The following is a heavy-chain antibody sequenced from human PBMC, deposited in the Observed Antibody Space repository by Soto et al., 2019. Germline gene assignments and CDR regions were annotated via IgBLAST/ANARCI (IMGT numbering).Heavy chain of an antibody. J-gene: IGHJ4*02. CDR1: GGSISSSNYY. D-gene: IGHD2-8*01. Sequence: PSETLSLTCTVSGGSISSSNYYWGWIRQPPGKGLEWIGNIYYSGSTSYNPSLRSRVTISVDTSRNQFSLKLSSVTAADTAVYYCATTYGMSHFDYWGQGTPVTVSS. V-gene: IGHV4-39*01. CDR2: IYYSGST. CDR3: ATTYGMSHFDY.